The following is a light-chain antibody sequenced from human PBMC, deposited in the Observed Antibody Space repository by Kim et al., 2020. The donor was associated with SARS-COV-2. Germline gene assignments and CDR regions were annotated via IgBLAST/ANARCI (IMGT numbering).Light chain of an antibody. CDR2: STN. V-gene: IGLV8-61*01. CDR1: SGSVSTNYY. J-gene: IGLJ3*02. CDR3: VLYMGSGTWV. Sequence: GTVTLTCGLSSGSVSTNYYPSWYQQTPGQAPRTLIYSTNTRSSGVPDRFSGSILGNRAALTITGAQADDESDYYCVLYMGSGTWVFGGGTQLTVL.